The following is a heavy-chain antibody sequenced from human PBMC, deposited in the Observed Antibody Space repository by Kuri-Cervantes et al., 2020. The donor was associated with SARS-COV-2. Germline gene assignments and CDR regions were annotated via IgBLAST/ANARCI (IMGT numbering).Heavy chain of an antibody. D-gene: IGHD3-22*01. Sequence: GSLRLSCAVYGGSFSGYYWSWIRQPPGKGLEWIGEINHSGSTNYNPSLKSRVTISVDTSKNQFSLKLSSVTAADTAVYYCARGRNYYDSSGYFYYFDYWGQGTRVTVAS. CDR2: INHSGST. CDR3: ARGRNYYDSSGYFYYFDY. J-gene: IGHJ4*02. CDR1: GGSFSGYY. V-gene: IGHV4-34*01.